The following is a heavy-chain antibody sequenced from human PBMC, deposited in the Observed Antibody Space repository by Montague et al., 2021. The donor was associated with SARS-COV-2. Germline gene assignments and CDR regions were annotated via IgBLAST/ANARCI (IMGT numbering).Heavy chain of an antibody. Sequence: CASSGFTLSSYAVHWVRQAPGKGLEWVADISHEGSYKYYADSVKCRFXXSIDHSKNTLYLDMNSLRAEDTALYYCARDLESTGYFDPYYYHGMDVWGQGTTVTVSS. CDR1: GFTLSSYA. D-gene: IGHD3-9*01. V-gene: IGHV3-30*04. CDR2: ISHEGSYK. CDR3: ARDLESTGYFDPYYYHGMDV. J-gene: IGHJ6*02.